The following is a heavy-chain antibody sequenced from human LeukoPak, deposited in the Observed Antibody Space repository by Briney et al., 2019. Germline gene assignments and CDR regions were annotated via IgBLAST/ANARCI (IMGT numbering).Heavy chain of an antibody. Sequence: ASVKVSCKASGYSFIDYYIHWVRQAPGQGLEWMGWGNPHSGGTKFAQKSQGRVTITRDTSINTAYMEVSSLRSDDTAVYYCARDIGDYYGSGSYWLLWGQGTLVTVAS. J-gene: IGHJ4*02. CDR2: GNPHSGGT. CDR3: ARDIGDYYGSGSYWLL. D-gene: IGHD3-10*01. CDR1: GYSFIDYY. V-gene: IGHV1-2*02.